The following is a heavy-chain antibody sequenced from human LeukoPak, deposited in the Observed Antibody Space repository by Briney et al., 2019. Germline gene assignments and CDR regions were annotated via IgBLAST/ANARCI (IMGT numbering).Heavy chain of an antibody. CDR2: INQDGSKK. CDR3: ARDPDDYPGVAFDI. D-gene: IGHD4-11*01. Sequence: GGSLRLSCAASGVTFSSHWMNWVRQAPGKGLEWVVNINQDGSKKYYVDSVKGRFTISRDNTKNSLYLQMNSLRAEDTAVYYCARDPDDYPGVAFDIWGQGTMVTVSS. CDR1: GVTFSSHW. J-gene: IGHJ3*02. V-gene: IGHV3-7*04.